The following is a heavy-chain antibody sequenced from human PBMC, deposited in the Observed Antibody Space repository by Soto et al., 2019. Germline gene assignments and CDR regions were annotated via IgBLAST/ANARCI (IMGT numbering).Heavy chain of an antibody. CDR3: VRASGGGNSAYFDY. V-gene: IGHV2-5*02. Sequence: QITLKESGPTLVKPTQTLTLTCTFSGFSLSSSDVGVGWIRQPPGKALEWLALIYWDDDKRYSPSLKSRLTITKDTSRNQVVLTATNLDPVDTATYYCVRASGGGNSAYFDYWGQGTLVTVSS. CDR1: GFSLSSSDVG. D-gene: IGHD2-21*02. CDR2: IYWDDDK. J-gene: IGHJ4*02.